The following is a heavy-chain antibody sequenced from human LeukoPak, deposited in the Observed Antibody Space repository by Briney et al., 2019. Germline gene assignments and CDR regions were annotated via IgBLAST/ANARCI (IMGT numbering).Heavy chain of an antibody. V-gene: IGHV3-23*01. J-gene: IGHJ4*02. CDR2: ISISGGST. CDR1: GFTFKNYA. CDR3: AKEGGIAAAGHYYFDY. Sequence: GGSLRLSCAASGFTFKNYAMSWVRQAPGKGLEWVAAISISGGSTYYADSVKGRLTISRDNSKNTLYLQMNSLRAEDTAVYYCAKEGGIAAAGHYYFDYWGQGTLVTVSS. D-gene: IGHD6-13*01.